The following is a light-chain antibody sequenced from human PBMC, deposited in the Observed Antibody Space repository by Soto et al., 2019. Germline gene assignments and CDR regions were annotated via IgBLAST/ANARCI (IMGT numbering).Light chain of an antibody. J-gene: IGKJ1*01. V-gene: IGKV3-20*01. Sequence: EVVLTQSPGTLSLSPGERATLSCRASEGISSSYLAWYQQTPGQAPRLLIYGASRRATGIPDRFSGTGSGTDFTLTISRLEPEDFAVYYCQQYGSSPRTFGQGTKVEIK. CDR1: EGISSSY. CDR3: QQYGSSPRT. CDR2: GAS.